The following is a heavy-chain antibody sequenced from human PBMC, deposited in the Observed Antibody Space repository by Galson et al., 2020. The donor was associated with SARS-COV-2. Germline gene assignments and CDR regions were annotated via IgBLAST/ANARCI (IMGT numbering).Heavy chain of an antibody. V-gene: IGHV4-30-2*01. CDR1: GTSISSGSYS. CDR3: ARLHCGEYAPEAFDI. Sequence: SETLSLTCAVSGTSISSGSYSWNWIRQPPGKGLEWIGYISHSGGTYYNPSLKSRVTISGDRSKNQFSLRLSSVTAADTAVYYCARLHCGEYAPEAFDIWGPGTRVTVAS. J-gene: IGHJ3*02. D-gene: IGHD4-17*01. CDR2: ISHSGGT.